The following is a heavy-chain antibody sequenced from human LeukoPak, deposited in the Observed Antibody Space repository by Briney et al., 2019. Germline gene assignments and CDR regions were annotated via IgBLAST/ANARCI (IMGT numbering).Heavy chain of an antibody. CDR2: ICSSGSTI. J-gene: IGHJ3*02. CDR1: GFTFSDYY. CDR3: ARGRYYDFWSGYYDAFDI. D-gene: IGHD3-3*01. Sequence: PGGSLRLSCAASGFTFSDYYMSWIRQAPGKGLEWVSYICSSGSTIYYADSVKGRFTISRDNAKNSLYLQMHSLRAEDTAVYYCARGRYYDFWSGYYDAFDIWGQGTMVTVSS. V-gene: IGHV3-11*01.